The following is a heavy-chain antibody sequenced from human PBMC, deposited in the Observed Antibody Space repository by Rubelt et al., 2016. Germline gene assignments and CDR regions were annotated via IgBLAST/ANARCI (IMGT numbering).Heavy chain of an antibody. CDR1: GFTFSRYA. V-gene: IGHV3-30*04. Sequence: QVQLVESGGGVVQPGRSLRLSCAASGFTFSRYAIHWVRQAPGKGLEWAALISDDGSNKYYAGSVKGRFTISRDNSKNTLYLQRNSLRAEDTAVYYCAGDLAGSGRYHHFDYWGQGTLVTASS. J-gene: IGHJ4*02. D-gene: IGHD1-26*01. CDR2: ISDDGSNK. CDR3: AGDLAGSGRYHHFDY.